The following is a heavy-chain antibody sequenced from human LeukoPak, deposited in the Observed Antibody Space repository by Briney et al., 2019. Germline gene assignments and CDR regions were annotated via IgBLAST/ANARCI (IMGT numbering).Heavy chain of an antibody. J-gene: IGHJ4*02. V-gene: IGHV4-34*01. Sequence: SKTLSLTCAVYGGSFSGYYWSWIRQPPGKGLEWIGEINHSGSTNYNPSLKSRVTISVDTSKNQFSLKLSSVTAADTAVYYCARGYGSGSYWGQGTLVTVSS. CDR3: ARGYGSGSY. CDR1: GGSFSGYY. D-gene: IGHD3-10*01. CDR2: INHSGST.